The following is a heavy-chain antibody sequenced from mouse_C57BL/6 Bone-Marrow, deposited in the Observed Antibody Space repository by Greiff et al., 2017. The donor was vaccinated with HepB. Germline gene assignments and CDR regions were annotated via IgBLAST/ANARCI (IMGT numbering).Heavy chain of an antibody. CDR3: ARDYDYGDWYFDV. CDR2: ISSGSSTI. D-gene: IGHD2-4*01. Sequence: EVQVVESGGGLVKPGGSLKLSCAASGFTFSDYGMHWVRQAPEKGLEWVAYISSGSSTIYYADTVKGRFTISRDNAKNTLFLQMTSLRSEDTAMYYCARDYDYGDWYFDVWGTGTTVTVSS. V-gene: IGHV5-17*01. CDR1: GFTFSDYG. J-gene: IGHJ1*03.